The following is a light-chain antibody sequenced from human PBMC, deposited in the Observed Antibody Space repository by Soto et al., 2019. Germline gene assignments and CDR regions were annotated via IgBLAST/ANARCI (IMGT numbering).Light chain of an antibody. V-gene: IGKV3-15*01. J-gene: IGKJ4*01. CDR2: GAS. Sequence: EILMTQSPATLSVSPGEGATLSCRASQSVSSNLAWYQQRPGQAPRLLIYGASTRATGIPARFSGSGSGTEFTLTISSLQSEDFVVYYCQQYNNWPLAFGGGTKVEIK. CDR3: QQYNNWPLA. CDR1: QSVSSN.